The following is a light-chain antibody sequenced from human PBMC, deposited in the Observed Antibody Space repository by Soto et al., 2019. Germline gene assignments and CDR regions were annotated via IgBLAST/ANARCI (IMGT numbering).Light chain of an antibody. CDR2: QVT. CDR1: INDVGGYNY. J-gene: IGLJ1*01. CDR3: MSYAGGNRFV. Sequence: QSVLTQPPSASGSPGQSVTISCAGTINDVGGYNYVSWYQQHPGKVPQLMIYQVTKRPSGVPDRFSASKSDTTASLTISGLQAEDEGVYYCMSYAGGNRFVFGPGTKVTVL. V-gene: IGLV2-8*01.